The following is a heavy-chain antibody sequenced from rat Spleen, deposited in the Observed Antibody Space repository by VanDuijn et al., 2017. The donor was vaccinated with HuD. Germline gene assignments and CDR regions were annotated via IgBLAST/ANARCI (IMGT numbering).Heavy chain of an antibody. D-gene: IGHD4-3*01. J-gene: IGHJ3*01. CDR2: ISPSGVT. CDR3: ARQDTSGYSNWFAY. V-gene: IGHV5-25*01. Sequence: EVQLVESGGGLVQPGRSLKLSCAASGFIFSNFDMAWVRQAPTKGLEWVASISPSGVTYYRDSVKGRFTVSRENAKSTLYLQMNSLRSEDTATYYCARQDTSGYSNWFAYWGQGTLVTVSS. CDR1: GFIFSNFD.